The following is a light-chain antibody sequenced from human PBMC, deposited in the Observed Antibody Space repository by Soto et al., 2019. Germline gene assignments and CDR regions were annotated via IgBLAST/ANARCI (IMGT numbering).Light chain of an antibody. J-gene: IGLJ1*01. V-gene: IGLV1-47*02. CDR3: CSYAGSYTYV. CDR2: DDN. Sequence: QSVLTQPPSASGTPGQRVTISCSGSSSNIGRNYVYWYQQLPGTAPKLLVFDDNQRPSGVPDRFSDSKSGTSASLTISGLRSEHEAAYYCCSYAGSYTYVFGTGTKLTVL. CDR1: SSNIGRNY.